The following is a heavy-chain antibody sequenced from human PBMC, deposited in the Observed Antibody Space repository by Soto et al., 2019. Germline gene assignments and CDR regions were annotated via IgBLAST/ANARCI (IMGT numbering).Heavy chain of an antibody. CDR3: AAPPRY. Sequence: QVQLQESGPGLVKPSETLSLTCTVSGGSISSYYWNWIRQPPGKGLEWIGYIYNSGNTNYNPSLRSRVTISVDTSKNQFSLKLTSVTAADTVVYYCAAPPRYWGQGTLVTVSS. J-gene: IGHJ4*02. D-gene: IGHD6-6*01. V-gene: IGHV4-59*01. CDR2: IYNSGNT. CDR1: GGSISSYY.